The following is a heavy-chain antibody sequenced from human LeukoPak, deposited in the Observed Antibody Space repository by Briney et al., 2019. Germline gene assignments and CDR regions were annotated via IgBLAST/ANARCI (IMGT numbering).Heavy chain of an antibody. CDR1: GFTFSSYS. J-gene: IGHJ4*02. D-gene: IGHD5-18*01. CDR3: ARDLGYSYGPFGY. CDR2: ISSSSSYI. V-gene: IGHV3-21*01. Sequence: GGSLRLCCAASGFTFSSYSMNWVRQAPGKGLEWVSSISSSSSYIYYADSVKGRFTISRDNAKNSLYLQMNSLRAEDTAVYYCARDLGYSYGPFGYWGQGTLATVLS.